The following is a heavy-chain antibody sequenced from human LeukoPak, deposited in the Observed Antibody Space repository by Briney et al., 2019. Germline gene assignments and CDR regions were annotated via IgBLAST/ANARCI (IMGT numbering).Heavy chain of an antibody. D-gene: IGHD6-19*01. CDR3: ARGSGWLPDY. CDR1: GDSIXSXX. V-gene: IGHV4-59*01. J-gene: IGHJ4*02. Sequence: SETLSLTCTXXGDSIXSXXXXXXXQXXXXXLEWIGXIYYSGSTXXXXXXXSRVXXXXXTXTNQFSLKLSSVTAADTAVYYCARGSGWLPDYWGQGTLVSVSS. CDR2: IYYSGST.